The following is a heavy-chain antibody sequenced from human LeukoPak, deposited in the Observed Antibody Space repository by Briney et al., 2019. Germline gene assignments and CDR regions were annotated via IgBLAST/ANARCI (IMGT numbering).Heavy chain of an antibody. CDR2: INHSGST. CDR1: GGSISSDY. J-gene: IGHJ5*02. Sequence: PSETLSLTCTVYGGSISSDYWSWIRQPPGKGLEWIGEINHSGSTNYNPSLKSRVTISVDTSKNQFSLKLSSVTAADTAVYYCARGPWTYYYGSGSYGRDNWFDPSGQGTLVTVSS. CDR3: ARGPWTYYYGSGSYGRDNWFDP. V-gene: IGHV4-34*01. D-gene: IGHD3-10*01.